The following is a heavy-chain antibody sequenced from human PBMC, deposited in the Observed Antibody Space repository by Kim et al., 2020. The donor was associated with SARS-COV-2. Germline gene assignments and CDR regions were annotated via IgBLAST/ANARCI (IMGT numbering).Heavy chain of an antibody. V-gene: IGHV4-39*07. CDR1: GGSISSSSYY. J-gene: IGHJ5*02. CDR3: ARAPTRSAGTRFDP. CDR2: LYYSGST. D-gene: IGHD6-13*01. Sequence: SETLSLTCTVSGGSISSSSYYWGWIRQPPGKGLEWIGSLYYSGSTFYNPSLNSRVTISVDTSKIQFSLNLSSVTAADTAVYFCARAPTRSAGTRFDPWGQGTLVTVSS.